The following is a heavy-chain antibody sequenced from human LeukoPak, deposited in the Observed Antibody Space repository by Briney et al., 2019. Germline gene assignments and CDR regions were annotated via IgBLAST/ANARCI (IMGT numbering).Heavy chain of an antibody. V-gene: IGHV3-23*01. J-gene: IGHJ4*02. CDR2: ISGSGGGT. Sequence: PGGSLRLSCAASGFTFSSYAMSWVREAPGKGLEWVSAISGSGGGTYYADSVKGRFTISRDNSKNTLYLQMNSLRAEDTALYYCAKGLNYGDYDNWGQGTLVTVSS. CDR1: GFTFSSYA. D-gene: IGHD4-17*01. CDR3: AKGLNYGDYDN.